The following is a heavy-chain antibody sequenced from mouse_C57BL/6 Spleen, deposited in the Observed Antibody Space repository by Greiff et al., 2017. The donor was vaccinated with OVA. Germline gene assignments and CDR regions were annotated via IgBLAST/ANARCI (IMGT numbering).Heavy chain of an antibody. CDR2: IYPGDGDT. CDR3: ARSDDYSWFAY. Sequence: VQLQESGAELVKPGASVKISCKASGYAFSSYWMNWVKQRPGKGLEWIGQIYPGDGDTNYNGKFKGKATLTADKSSSTAYMQLSSLTSEDSAVYFCARSDDYSWFAYWGQGTLVTVSA. D-gene: IGHD2-4*01. V-gene: IGHV1-80*01. J-gene: IGHJ3*01. CDR1: GYAFSSYW.